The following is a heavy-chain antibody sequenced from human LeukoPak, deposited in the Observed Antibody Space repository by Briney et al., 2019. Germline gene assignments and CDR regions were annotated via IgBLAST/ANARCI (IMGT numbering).Heavy chain of an antibody. D-gene: IGHD2-15*01. CDR3: ARVSSSYKLHFDY. CDR1: GFTFSSYW. CDR2: ISPDGSST. Sequence: GRSLRLSCAASGFTFSSYWMYWVCQVPGKGLVWVSRISPDGSSTTYADSVKGRFTISRDNAKSTLLLQMSSLRAEDTAMYYCARVSSSYKLHFDYWGQGTLVTVSS. V-gene: IGHV3-74*01. J-gene: IGHJ4*02.